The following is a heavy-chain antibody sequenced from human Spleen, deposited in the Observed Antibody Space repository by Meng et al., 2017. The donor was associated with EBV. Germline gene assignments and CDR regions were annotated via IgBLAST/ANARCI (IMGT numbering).Heavy chain of an antibody. Sequence: QAQLQESGPGLVKPSGTLSLTCTSSGGSISSSPWWAWVRQSPGKGLQWIGEIHHSGSTNYGPSLKSRVTVSMDKSKNVFSLKLTSVTAAATAFYSCARCSDYYETSGSSECDSWGRGTLVTVSS. J-gene: IGHJ4*02. CDR1: GGSISSSPW. CDR2: IHHSGST. V-gene: IGHV4-4*02. D-gene: IGHD3-22*01. CDR3: ARCSDYYETSGSSECDS.